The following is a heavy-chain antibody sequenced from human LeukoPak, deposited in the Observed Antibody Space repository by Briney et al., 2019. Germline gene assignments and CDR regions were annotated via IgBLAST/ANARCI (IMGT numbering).Heavy chain of an antibody. D-gene: IGHD6-13*01. Sequence: SETLSLTCTVSGGSISSSSYYWGWIRQPPGKGLEWIGIIYYSGSTYYNPSLKSRVTISVDTSKNQFSLKLSSVTAADTAVYYCARLTSSWYQDWYFDLWGRGTLVTVSS. V-gene: IGHV4-39*01. J-gene: IGHJ2*01. CDR2: IYYSGST. CDR1: GGSISSSSYY. CDR3: ARLTSSWYQDWYFDL.